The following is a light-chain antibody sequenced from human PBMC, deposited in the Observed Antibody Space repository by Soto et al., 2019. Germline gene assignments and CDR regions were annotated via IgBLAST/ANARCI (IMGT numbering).Light chain of an antibody. CDR2: DAS. J-gene: IGKJ1*01. CDR1: QSISSW. Sequence: DIQLTQSPSTLSASVGDRVTITGRASQSISSWLAWYQQKPGKAPDLLISDASRLESGVPSGFSGGGSGTEFTLTISDLQPDDFATYYCQQYKSYSPRTFGQGTKVEIK. V-gene: IGKV1-5*01. CDR3: QQYKSYSPRT.